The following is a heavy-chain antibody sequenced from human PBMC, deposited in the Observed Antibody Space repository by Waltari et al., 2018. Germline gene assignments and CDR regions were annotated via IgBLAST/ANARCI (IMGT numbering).Heavy chain of an antibody. Sequence: VQLVESGGGLVKPGGSLRLSCAASGFTFSSYSMNWVRQAPGKGLEWIGYIYYSGSTYYNPSLKSRVTISVDTSKNQFSLKLSSVTAADTAVYYCAGHYGDYTENYWGQGTLVTVSS. J-gene: IGHJ4*02. D-gene: IGHD4-17*01. CDR1: GFTFSSYS. CDR3: AGHYGDYTENY. V-gene: IGHV4-59*06. CDR2: IYYSGST.